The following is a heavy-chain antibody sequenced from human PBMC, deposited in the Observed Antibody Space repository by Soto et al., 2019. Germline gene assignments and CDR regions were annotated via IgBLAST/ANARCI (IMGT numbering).Heavy chain of an antibody. J-gene: IGHJ4*02. D-gene: IGHD2-15*01. V-gene: IGHV4-31*03. CDR1: GGSISSGGYY. Sequence: QVQLQESGPGLVKPSQTLSLTCTVSGGSISSGGYYWSWIRHHPGKGLEWIGYIYYSGSTYYNPSLQSRVTISVDTSKDQFSRKLGSVTAADTAVYYCASQNCSGGSCYSWQGGGFDYWGQGALVTVSS. CDR3: ASQNCSGGSCYSWQGGGFDY. CDR2: IYYSGST.